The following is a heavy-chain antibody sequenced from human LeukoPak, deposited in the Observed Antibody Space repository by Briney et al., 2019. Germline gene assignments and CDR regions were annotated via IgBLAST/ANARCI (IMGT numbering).Heavy chain of an antibody. V-gene: IGHV4-30-4*02. CDR2: IYYSGST. J-gene: IGHJ3*02. Sequence: SVTLSLTCTVSGGSISSGDYYWRWIRQPPGKGLEWIGYIYYSGSTYYNPSLKSRVTISVDTSKNQFSLKLSSVTAADTAVYYCARGQTLQTMVLDAFDIWGQGTMVTVSS. D-gene: IGHD3-10*01. CDR1: GGSISSGDYY. CDR3: ARGQTLQTMVLDAFDI.